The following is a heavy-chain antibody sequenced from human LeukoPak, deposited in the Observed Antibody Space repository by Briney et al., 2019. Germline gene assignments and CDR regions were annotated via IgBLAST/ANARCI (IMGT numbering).Heavy chain of an antibody. CDR3: ARLWSSSNPFDY. CDR1: GFTFSSYS. J-gene: IGHJ4*02. CDR2: ISSSSSYI. Sequence: PGGSLRLSCAASGFTFSSYSMNWVRQAPGKGLEWVSSISSSSSYIYYADSVKGRFTISRDNAKNSLYLQMNSLRAEDTAVYYCARLWSSSNPFDYWGQGTLVTVSS. D-gene: IGHD3-10*01. V-gene: IGHV3-21*01.